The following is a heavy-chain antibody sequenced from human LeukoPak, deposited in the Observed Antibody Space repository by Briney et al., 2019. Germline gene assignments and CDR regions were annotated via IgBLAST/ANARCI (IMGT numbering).Heavy chain of an antibody. J-gene: IGHJ3*02. CDR1: GGSFSGYY. CDR3: ARGRRRLDAFDI. Sequence: PSETLSLTCAVYGGSFSGYYWSWIRQPPGKGLEWIGEINHSGSTNYNPSLKSRVTISVGTSKNQFSLKLSSVTAADTAVYYCARGRRRLDAFDIWGEGTMVTVSS. V-gene: IGHV4-34*01. CDR2: INHSGST. D-gene: IGHD3-16*01.